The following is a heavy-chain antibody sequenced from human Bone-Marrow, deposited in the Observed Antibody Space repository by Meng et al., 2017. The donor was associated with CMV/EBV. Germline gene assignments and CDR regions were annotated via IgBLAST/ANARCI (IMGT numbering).Heavy chain of an antibody. Sequence: GESLKISCAASGFTFSSFGMHWVRQAPGEGLEWVAFIRYDGSDKYYADSVKGRFTISRDNSKNTLYLQMNSLRAEDSAVYYCARDDRVVVPAAIEWCFDYWGQGTLVTVSS. CDR2: IRYDGSDK. CDR1: GFTFSSFG. J-gene: IGHJ4*02. V-gene: IGHV3-30*02. CDR3: ARDDRVVVPAAIEWCFDY. D-gene: IGHD2-2*01.